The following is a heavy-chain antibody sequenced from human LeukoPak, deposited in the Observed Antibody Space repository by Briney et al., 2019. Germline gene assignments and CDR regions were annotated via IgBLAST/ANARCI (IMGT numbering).Heavy chain of an antibody. CDR1: GGSISSSSYY. V-gene: IGHV4-39*01. D-gene: IGHD1/OR15-1a*01. J-gene: IGHJ4*02. CDR3: ARHRAHWDTYYFDY. CDR2: IYYSGST. Sequence: PSETLSLTCTVSGGSISSSSYYWGWVRQPPGKGLEWIGSIYYSGSTYYRPSLKSRVTISVDTSKNQFSLKLSSVTAADTAVYYCARHRAHWDTYYFDYWGQGTLVTVSS.